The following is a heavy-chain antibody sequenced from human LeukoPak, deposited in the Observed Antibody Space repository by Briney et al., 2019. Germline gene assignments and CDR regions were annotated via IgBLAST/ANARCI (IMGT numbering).Heavy chain of an antibody. CDR2: INPSGGST. CDR3: ARAQEWLQFLDY. V-gene: IGHV1-46*01. Sequence: ASVKVSCKASGYTFTSYYMHWVRQAPGQGLEWMGIINPSGGSTSYAQKSQGRVTMTRDTSTSTVYMELSSLRSEDTAVYYCARAQEWLQFLDYWGQGTLVTVSS. CDR1: GYTFTSYY. J-gene: IGHJ4*02. D-gene: IGHD5-24*01.